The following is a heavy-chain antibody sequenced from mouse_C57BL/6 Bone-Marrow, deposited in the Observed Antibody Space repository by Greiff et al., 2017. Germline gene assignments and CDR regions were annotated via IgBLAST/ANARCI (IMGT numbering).Heavy chain of an antibody. V-gene: IGHV1-15*01. D-gene: IGHD2-4*01. J-gene: IGHJ4*01. CDR3: TRGDYPMDY. CDR1: GYTFTDYE. Sequence: VKLQESGAELVRPGASVTLSCKASGYTFTDYEMHWVKQTPVHGLEWIGAIDPETGGTAYNQKFKGKAILTADKSSSTAYMELRSLTSEDSAVYYCTRGDYPMDYWGQGTSVTVSS. CDR2: IDPETGGT.